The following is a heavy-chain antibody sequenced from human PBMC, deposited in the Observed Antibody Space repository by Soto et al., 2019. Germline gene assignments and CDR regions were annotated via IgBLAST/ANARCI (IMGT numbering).Heavy chain of an antibody. J-gene: IGHJ3*02. CDR3: ARWTYLYDSSNIRYGGFDT. CDR2: ISYSGRT. V-gene: IGHV4-31*03. D-gene: IGHD3-22*01. CDR1: GVSLNSGDYF. Sequence: QVQLQESGPGLVKPSQTLSLTCTVSGVSLNSGDYFWSWVRQLPGKGREWIGYISYSGRTFYSPIMNSRTSISADTSQNHFSLTMTSVIAADTAVYFCARWTYLYDSSNIRYGGFDTWGQGTKVTVSS.